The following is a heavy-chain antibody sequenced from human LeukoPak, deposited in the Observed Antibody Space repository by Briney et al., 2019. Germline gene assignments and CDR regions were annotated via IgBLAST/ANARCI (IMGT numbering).Heavy chain of an antibody. Sequence: PGGSLRLSCAASGFTFSRYWMSWVRQAPGKGLEWVANIKQDGGEKYYADSVKGRFTISRDNAQNSLYLQMNSLRAEDTAVYYCAADRNYGSGNYEDWGQGTLVTVSS. J-gene: IGHJ4*02. CDR3: AADRNYGSGNYED. CDR1: GFTFSRYW. CDR2: IKQDGGEK. V-gene: IGHV3-7*01. D-gene: IGHD3-10*01.